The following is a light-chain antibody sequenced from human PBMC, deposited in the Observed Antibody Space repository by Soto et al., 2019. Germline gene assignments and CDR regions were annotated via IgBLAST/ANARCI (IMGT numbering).Light chain of an antibody. CDR3: HQRQSWPRT. CDR1: QAVNTR. V-gene: IGKV3-11*01. J-gene: IGKJ1*01. CDR2: LAS. Sequence: EIVLTQSPATLSSFPGDRVTLSCRASQAVNTRLAWYQHKPGQAPRLLIYLASNRAAGVPARFIGSGSGTDFTLTISDVEPEDFAVYYCHQRQSWPRTFGQGTTVDIK.